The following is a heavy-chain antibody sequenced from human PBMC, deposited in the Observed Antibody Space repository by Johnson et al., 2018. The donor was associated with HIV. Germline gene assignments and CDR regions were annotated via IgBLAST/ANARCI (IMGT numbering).Heavy chain of an antibody. D-gene: IGHD3-9*01. V-gene: IGHV3-30*02. J-gene: IGHJ3*02. CDR3: ATRKDILTGYDAFDI. CDR2: IRYDGSNK. CDR1: GFTFSSYA. Sequence: QVQLMESGGGVVQPGRSLRLSCAASGFTFSSYAMHWVRQAPGKGLEWVAFIRYDGSNKYYADSVRGRFTISRDNSKNTLYLQMNSLRAEDTAVYYCATRKDILTGYDAFDIWGQGTMVTVSS.